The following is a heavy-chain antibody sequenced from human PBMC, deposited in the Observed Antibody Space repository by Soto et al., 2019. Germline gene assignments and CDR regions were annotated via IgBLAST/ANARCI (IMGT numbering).Heavy chain of an antibody. J-gene: IGHJ4*02. CDR2: ISAYNGNT. V-gene: IGHV1-18*04. Sequence: ASVKVSCKSSGYTFTIYGISWLRQAPGQGLEWMGWISAYNGNTNYAQKLQGRVTMTTDTSTSTAYMELRSLRSDDTAVYYCARSGRWELLHPLDYWGQGTLVTVSS. CDR1: GYTFTIYG. CDR3: ARSGRWELLHPLDY. D-gene: IGHD1-26*01.